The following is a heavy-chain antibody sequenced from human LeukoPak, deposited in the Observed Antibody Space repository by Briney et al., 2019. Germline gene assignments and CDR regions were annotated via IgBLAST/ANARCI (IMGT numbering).Heavy chain of an antibody. J-gene: IGHJ4*02. V-gene: IGHV3-21*01. CDR3: ARGRGSSGWSHFDY. CDR1: GFTFSTYI. Sequence: GGSLRLSCAASGFTFSTYIMNWVRQAPGKGLEWVSSIISSSSYIYYADSLKGQFTISRDNAKNSLYLQMNSLRAEDTAVYYCARGRGSSGWSHFDYWGLGTLVTVSS. CDR2: IISSSSYI. D-gene: IGHD6-19*01.